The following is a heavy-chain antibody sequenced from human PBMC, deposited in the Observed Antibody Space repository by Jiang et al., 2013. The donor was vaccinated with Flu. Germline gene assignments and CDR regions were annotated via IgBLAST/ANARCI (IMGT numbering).Heavy chain of an antibody. CDR2: IYYSGST. D-gene: IGHD3-16*02. CDR3: ASGGVTFGGVIPYPTPFDY. V-gene: IGHV4-39*01. CDR1: GGSISSSSYY. Sequence: GSGLVKPSETLSLTCTVSGGSISSSSYYWGWIRQPPGKGLEWIGSIYYSGSTYYNPSLKSRVTISVDTSKNQFSLKLSSVTAADTAVYYCASGGVTFGGVIPYPTPFDYWGQGTLVTVSS. J-gene: IGHJ4*02.